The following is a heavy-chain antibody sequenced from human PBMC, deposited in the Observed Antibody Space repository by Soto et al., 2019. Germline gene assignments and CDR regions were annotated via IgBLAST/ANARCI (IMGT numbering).Heavy chain of an antibody. J-gene: IGHJ5*02. CDR3: ARDGYYDSSGYYSPGRFDP. CDR1: GGSVSSGSYY. D-gene: IGHD3-22*01. CDR2: IYYSGST. V-gene: IGHV4-61*01. Sequence: SETLSLTCTVSGGSVSSGSYYWSWIRQPPGKGLEWIGYIYYSGSTNYNPSLKSRVTISVDTSKNQFSLKLSSVTAADTAVYYCARDGYYDSSGYYSPGRFDPWGQGTLVTVSS.